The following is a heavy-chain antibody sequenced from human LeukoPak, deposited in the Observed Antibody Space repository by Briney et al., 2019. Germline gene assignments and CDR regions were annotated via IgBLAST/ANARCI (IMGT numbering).Heavy chain of an antibody. CDR1: VGTFINYP. V-gene: IGHV1-69*05. Sequence: VTVSFLCCVGTFINYPMSGVRQAAAKGGEGVGGIIPIFGTANCAQKFQGRVTITTDESRSTAYMELSSLRSEDTAVYYCVSLVGAAEGYWGQGTLVTVSS. CDR3: VSLVGAAEGY. CDR2: IIPIFGTA. D-gene: IGHD6-19*01. J-gene: IGHJ4*02.